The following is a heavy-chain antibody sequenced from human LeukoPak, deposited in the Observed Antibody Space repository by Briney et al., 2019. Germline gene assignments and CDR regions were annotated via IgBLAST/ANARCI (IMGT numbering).Heavy chain of an antibody. D-gene: IGHD1-26*01. Sequence: GGSLRLSCAASGFTFSSYAMSWARLAPGGGLEWVSSISSSGGTTYFAESMEGRFTISRDSSRNTLFLQMNSLRAEDTAIYYCARLVGATTSAFDVWGQGTMVTVSS. J-gene: IGHJ3*01. CDR3: ARLVGATTSAFDV. CDR1: GFTFSSYA. CDR2: ISSSGGTT. V-gene: IGHV3-23*01.